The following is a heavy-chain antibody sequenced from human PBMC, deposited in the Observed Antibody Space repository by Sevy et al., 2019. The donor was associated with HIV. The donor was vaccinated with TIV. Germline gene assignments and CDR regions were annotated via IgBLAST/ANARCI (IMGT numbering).Heavy chain of an antibody. CDR3: TRDVTTIFGVADYYYYGMDV. CDR2: IRSKAYGGTT. V-gene: IGHV3-49*04. J-gene: IGHJ6*02. CDR1: GFTFGDYA. D-gene: IGHD3-3*01. Sequence: GESLKISCTASGFTFGDYAMSWVRQAPGKGLEWVGFIRSKAYGGTTEYAASVKGRFTISRDDSKSIAYLQMNSLKTEDTAMYYCTRDVTTIFGVADYYYYGMDVWGQGTTVTVSS.